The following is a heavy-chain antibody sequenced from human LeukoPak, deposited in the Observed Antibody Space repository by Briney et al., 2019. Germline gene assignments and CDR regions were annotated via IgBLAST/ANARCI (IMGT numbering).Heavy chain of an antibody. Sequence: SETLSLTCTVSGGSISSSSYYWGWIRQPPGKGLEWIGSIYYSGSTYYNPSLKSRVTISVDTSKNQFSLKLSSVTAADTAVYYCARQLDYYGSVVDYWGQGTLVTVSS. J-gene: IGHJ4*02. CDR1: GGSISSSSYY. D-gene: IGHD3-10*01. V-gene: IGHV4-39*01. CDR2: IYYSGST. CDR3: ARQLDYYGSVVDY.